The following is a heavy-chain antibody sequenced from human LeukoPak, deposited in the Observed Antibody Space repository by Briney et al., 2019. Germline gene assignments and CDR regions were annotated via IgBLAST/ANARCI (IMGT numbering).Heavy chain of an antibody. CDR1: RFPFSNFA. D-gene: IGHD3-10*01. Sequence: GGSLRLPCRASRFPFSNFAMTWFRQAPGKGLEWVSIISASGSSAYYADSVKGRFTISGDNPKNTLYLQMNSLRAEDTAVYYCAKDHDRGFSYFNDYWGQGALVTVSS. CDR2: ISASGSSA. CDR3: AKDHDRGFSYFNDY. J-gene: IGHJ4*02. V-gene: IGHV3-23*01.